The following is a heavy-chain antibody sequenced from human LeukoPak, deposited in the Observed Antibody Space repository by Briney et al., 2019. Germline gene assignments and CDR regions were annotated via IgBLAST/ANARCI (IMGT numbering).Heavy chain of an antibody. CDR3: ARDPSRGYDFWSGYGGAAFDI. CDR1: GGSISSYY. CDR2: IYTSGST. J-gene: IGHJ3*02. Sequence: SSETLSLTCTVSGGSISSYYWSWIRQPPGKGLEWIGRIYTSGSTNYNPSLKSRVTMSVDTSKNQFSLKLSSVTAADTAVYYCARDPSRGYDFWSGYGGAAFDIWGQGTMVTVSS. D-gene: IGHD3-3*01. V-gene: IGHV4-4*07.